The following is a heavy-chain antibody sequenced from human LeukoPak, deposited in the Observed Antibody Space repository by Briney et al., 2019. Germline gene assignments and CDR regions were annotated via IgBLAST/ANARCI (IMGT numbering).Heavy chain of an antibody. J-gene: IGHJ4*02. CDR3: ARHLAGYGDYFDY. CDR2: IYYSGRT. D-gene: IGHD4/OR15-4a*01. CDR1: GGSISNHY. V-gene: IGHV4-59*08. Sequence: RSPETLSLACTVSGGSISNHYWSWIRQSPGKGLEWIGYIYYSGRTNYNPSLKSRLTISVNTSKNHFSLKLRSVTAADTAIYYCARHLAGYGDYFDYWGQGTLVTVSS.